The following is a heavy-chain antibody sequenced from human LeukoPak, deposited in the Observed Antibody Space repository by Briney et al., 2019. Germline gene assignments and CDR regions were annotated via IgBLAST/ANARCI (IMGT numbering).Heavy chain of an antibody. D-gene: IGHD4-17*01. CDR1: GITLSNYG. CDR3: ARESPTTVTYFDS. J-gene: IGHJ4*02. V-gene: IGHV3-66*01. Sequence: GGSLRLSCAVSGITLSNYGMSWVRQAPGKGLEWVSVTYSGGTSYYSDSVKGRFTSSRDNSKNTHYLQMNSLRVEDTAVYYCARESPTTVTYFDSWGQGTLVIVSS. CDR2: TYSGGTS.